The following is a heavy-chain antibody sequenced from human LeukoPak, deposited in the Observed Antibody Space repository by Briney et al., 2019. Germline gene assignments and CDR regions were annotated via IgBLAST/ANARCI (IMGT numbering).Heavy chain of an antibody. Sequence: SETLSLTCTVSGGSISSSSYYWGWIRQPPGKGLEWIGSIYYSGSTNYNPSLKSRVTISVDTSKNQFSLKLSSVTAADTAVYYCARGRKTFEYQPLLYPGSNYFDYWGQGTLVTVSS. CDR3: ARGRKTFEYQPLLYPGSNYFDY. CDR2: IYYSGST. V-gene: IGHV4-39*07. CDR1: GGSISSSSYY. J-gene: IGHJ4*02. D-gene: IGHD2-2*02.